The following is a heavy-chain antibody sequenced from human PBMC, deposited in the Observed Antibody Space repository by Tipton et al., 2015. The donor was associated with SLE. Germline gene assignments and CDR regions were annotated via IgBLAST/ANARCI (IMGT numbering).Heavy chain of an antibody. V-gene: IGHV4-59*11. CDR3: ARKMSNYYGMDV. J-gene: IGHJ6*02. Sequence: TLSLTCTVSGDSISRHYWTWIRQPPGKGLEWIGYVYDTGNTHYDPSLKSRSTISVDTSKNQFSLKLSSVTAADTAVYYCARKMSNYYGMDVWGQGTTVTVSS. CDR1: GDSISRHY. CDR2: VYDTGNT. D-gene: IGHD5-24*01.